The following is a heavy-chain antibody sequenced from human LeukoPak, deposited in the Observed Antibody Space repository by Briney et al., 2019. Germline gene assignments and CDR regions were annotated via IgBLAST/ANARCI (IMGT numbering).Heavy chain of an antibody. D-gene: IGHD2-15*01. CDR1: GYTFTGYG. CDR2: ISAYNGNT. V-gene: IGHV1-18*04. CDR3: ARVRRYCSGGSCYSVMYY. Sequence: ASVKVSCKASGYTFTGYGISWVRQAPGQGLEWMGWISAYNGNTNYAQKLQGRVTMTTDTSTSTAYMELSRLRSDDTAVYYCARVRRYCSGGSCYSVMYYWGQGTLVTVSS. J-gene: IGHJ4*02.